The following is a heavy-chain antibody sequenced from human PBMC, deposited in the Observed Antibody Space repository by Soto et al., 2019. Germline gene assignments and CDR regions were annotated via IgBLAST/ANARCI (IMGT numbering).Heavy chain of an antibody. CDR3: ARQGFGQLHGLVDV. V-gene: IGHV4-59*08. Sequence: QVQLQESGPGLVKPSETLSLTCSVSGGSITSHYCSWFRQPPGKGLEWIGYIHHSGSTSYNPSLKSRVTMSVYTSKNQFSLKVHSVTAADTALYYCARQGFGQLHGLVDVWGPGTTVTVSS. CDR2: IHHSGST. CDR1: GGSITSHY. J-gene: IGHJ6*02. D-gene: IGHD3-10*01.